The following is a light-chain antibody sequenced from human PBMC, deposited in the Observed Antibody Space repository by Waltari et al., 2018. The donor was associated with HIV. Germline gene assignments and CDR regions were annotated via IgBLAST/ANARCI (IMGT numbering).Light chain of an antibody. CDR2: DNT. CDR1: TSNIETNY. CDR3: GTWDSSLNTPV. V-gene: IGLV1-51*01. J-gene: IGLJ2*01. Sequence: QPVLTQPPSVSAAPGRSVTITCSGSTSNIETNYVSWYQQIPGTAPKLLIYDNTERPSGIPGRFSGSKSATTATLGITGVQTGDEAEYFCGTWDSSLNTPVFGGGSRLTVL.